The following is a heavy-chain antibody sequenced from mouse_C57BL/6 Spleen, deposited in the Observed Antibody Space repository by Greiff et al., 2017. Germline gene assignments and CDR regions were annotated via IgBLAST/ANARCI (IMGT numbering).Heavy chain of an antibody. CDR3: ARRHYGSSHWYFDV. CDR2: IDPSDSYT. J-gene: IGHJ1*03. V-gene: IGHV1-59*01. D-gene: IGHD1-1*01. Sequence: QVQLQQPGAELVRPGTSVKLSCKASGYTFTSYWMHWVKQRPGQGLEWIGLIDPSDSYTNYNQKFKGKATLTVDTSSSTAYMQLSSLTSEDSAVYYCARRHYGSSHWYFDVWGTGTTVTVSS. CDR1: GYTFTSYW.